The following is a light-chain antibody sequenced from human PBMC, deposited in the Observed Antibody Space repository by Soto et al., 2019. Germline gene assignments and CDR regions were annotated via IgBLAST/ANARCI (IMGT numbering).Light chain of an antibody. CDR1: SSDIGNYDY. J-gene: IGLJ2*01. CDR3: TSYAGSNNVV. Sequence: QYALAQPPSASGSPGQSVTFSCTGASSDIGNYDYVSWYQQHPGKAPKLIIYEVNKRPSGVPDRFSGSKSGSTASLTVSGLQAEDEADYYCTSYAGSNNVVFGGGTQLTVL. CDR2: EVN. V-gene: IGLV2-8*01.